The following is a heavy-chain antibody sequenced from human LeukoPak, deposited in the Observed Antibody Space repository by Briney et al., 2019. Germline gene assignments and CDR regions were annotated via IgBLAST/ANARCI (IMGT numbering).Heavy chain of an antibody. J-gene: IGHJ5*02. CDR2: ISSSGSTI. CDR3: ARDWGRSTNWFDP. V-gene: IGHV3-48*03. CDR1: GFTFNSYE. Sequence: GGSLRLSCAASGFTFNSYEMNWVRQAPGKGLEWVSYISSSGSTIDYADSVKGRFTISRDNAKNSLYLQMNSLRAEDTAVYYCARDWGRSTNWFDPWGQGTLVTVSS. D-gene: IGHD3-16*01.